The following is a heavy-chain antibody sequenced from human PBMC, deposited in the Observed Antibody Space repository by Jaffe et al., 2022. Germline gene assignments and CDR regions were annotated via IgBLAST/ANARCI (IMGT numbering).Heavy chain of an antibody. V-gene: IGHV4-34*01. CDR1: GGSFSGYY. J-gene: IGHJ6*03. CDR2: INHSGST. CDR3: ARGRGPYWVVVPAAMSRNYYYYMDV. D-gene: IGHD2-2*01. Sequence: QVQLQQWGAGLLKPSETLSLTCAVYGGSFSGYYWSWIRQPPGKGLEWIGEINHSGSTNYNPSLKSRVTISVDTSKNQFSLKLSSVTAADTAVYYCARGRGPYWVVVPAAMSRNYYYYMDVWGKGTTVTVSS.